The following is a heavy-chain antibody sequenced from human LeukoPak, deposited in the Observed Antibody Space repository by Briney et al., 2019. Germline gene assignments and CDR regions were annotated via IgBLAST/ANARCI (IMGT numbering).Heavy chain of an antibody. CDR3: VRPNCSGGSCYSAWFDP. CDR2: IYYSGST. Sequence: PSETLSLTCTVSGGSISSYYWSWIRQPPGKGLEWIGYIYYSGSTNYNPSLKSRVTISVDTSKNQFSLKLSSVTAADTAVYYCVRPNCSGGSCYSAWFDPWGQGTLVTVSS. D-gene: IGHD2-15*01. J-gene: IGHJ5*02. CDR1: GGSISSYY. V-gene: IGHV4-59*08.